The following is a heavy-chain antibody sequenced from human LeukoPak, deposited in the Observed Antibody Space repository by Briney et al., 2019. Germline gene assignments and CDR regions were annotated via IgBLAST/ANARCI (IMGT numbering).Heavy chain of an antibody. CDR1: EFTFSSFG. D-gene: IGHD3-22*01. CDR3: AREEDYSDTSGHYFFDY. V-gene: IGHV3-33*08. Sequence: GGSLRLSCAASEFTFSSFGMHWVRQAPGKGLEWVAVIWYDGSNKFYGDSVRGRFTISRDNSMNTLYLQMNSLRAEDTAVYYCAREEDYSDTSGHYFFDYWGQGTLVTVSS. CDR2: IWYDGSNK. J-gene: IGHJ4*02.